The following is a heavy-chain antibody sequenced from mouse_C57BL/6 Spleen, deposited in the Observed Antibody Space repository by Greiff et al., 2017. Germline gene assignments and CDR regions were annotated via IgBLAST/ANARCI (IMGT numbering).Heavy chain of an antibody. D-gene: IGHD2-4*01. CDR1: GYTFTGYW. J-gene: IGHJ4*01. Sequence: QVQLQQSGAELMKPGASVKLSCKATGYTFTGYWIEWVKQRPGHGLEWIGEILPGSGSTNYNEKFKGKATFTADTSSNTAYMQLSSLTTEDSAIYYWARGEGPYDYVYYYAMDYWGQGTSVTVSS. CDR2: ILPGSGST. V-gene: IGHV1-9*01. CDR3: ARGEGPYDYVYYYAMDY.